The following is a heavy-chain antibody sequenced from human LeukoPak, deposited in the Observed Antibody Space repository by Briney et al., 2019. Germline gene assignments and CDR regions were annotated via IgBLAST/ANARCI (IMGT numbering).Heavy chain of an antibody. J-gene: IGHJ6*02. CDR2: IYTSGST. D-gene: IGHD5-12*01. CDR3: ARDPSGYAPHAMPYYYYGMDV. CDR1: GGSISSYY. Sequence: SETLSLTCTVSGGSISSYYCSWIRQPAGKGLEWIGRIYTSGSTNYNPSLKSRVTMSVDTSKNQFSLKLSSVTAADTAVYYCARDPSGYAPHAMPYYYYGMDVWGQGTTVTVSS. V-gene: IGHV4-4*07.